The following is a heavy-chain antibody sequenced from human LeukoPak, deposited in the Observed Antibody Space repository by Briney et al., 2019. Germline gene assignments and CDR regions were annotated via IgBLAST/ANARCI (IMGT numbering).Heavy chain of an antibody. V-gene: IGHV1-2*02. D-gene: IGHD3-22*01. CDR3: ARDLGYYYDSSGDAFDI. J-gene: IGHJ3*02. CDR1: GYTFTGYY. Sequence: ASVKVSCKASGYTFTGYYMHWVRQAPGQGLEWMGWINPNSGGTNYAQKFQGRVTMTRDTSISTAYMGLSRLRSDDTAVYYCARDLGYYYDSSGDAFDIWGQGTMVTVSS. CDR2: INPNSGGT.